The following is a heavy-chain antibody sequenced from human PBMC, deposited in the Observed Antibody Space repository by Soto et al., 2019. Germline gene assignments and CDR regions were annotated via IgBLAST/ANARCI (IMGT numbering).Heavy chain of an antibody. D-gene: IGHD3-10*01. CDR3: AKDQDEYYYGSDTQRGGMDV. CDR2: ISYDGSNK. J-gene: IGHJ6*02. V-gene: IGHV3-30*18. CDR1: GFTFSSYG. Sequence: QVQLVESGGGVVQPGRSLRLSCAASGFTFSSYGMHWVRQAPGKGLEWVAVISYDGSNKYYADSVKGRFTISRDNSKNTLYLQMNSLRAEDTAVYYCAKDQDEYYYGSDTQRGGMDVWGQGTTVTVSS.